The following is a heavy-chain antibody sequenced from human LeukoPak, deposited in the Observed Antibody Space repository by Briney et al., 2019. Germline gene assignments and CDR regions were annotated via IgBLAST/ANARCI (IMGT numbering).Heavy chain of an antibody. CDR3: ARECIAARGDYYYYMDV. V-gene: IGHV4-61*02. CDR1: GVSISSGSYY. D-gene: IGHD6-6*01. CDR2: IYTSGST. Sequence: PSQTLSLTCTVSGVSISSGSYYWRWIRQPAGKGLEWIGRIYTSGSTNYNPSLKSRVTISVDTSKNQFSLKLSSVTAADTAVYYCARECIAARGDYYYYMDVWGKGTTVTVSS. J-gene: IGHJ6*03.